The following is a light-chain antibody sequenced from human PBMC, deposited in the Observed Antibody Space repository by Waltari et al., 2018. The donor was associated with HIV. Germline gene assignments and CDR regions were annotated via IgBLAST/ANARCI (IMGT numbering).Light chain of an antibody. J-gene: IGKJ2*03. CDR1: QNVSSY. V-gene: IGKV3-11*01. Sequence: ENVLTQSPATLSLSPGERSTLSCRSSQNVSSYLAWYQHKPGQAPRLLIYGASNRVTGIPARFSGSGSGTDFTITIYSLESEDFAVYYCQQRSNWPPRYSFGQGTKLEIK. CDR2: GAS. CDR3: QQRSNWPPRYS.